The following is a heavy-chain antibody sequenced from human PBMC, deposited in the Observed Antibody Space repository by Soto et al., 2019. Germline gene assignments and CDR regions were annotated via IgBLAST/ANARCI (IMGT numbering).Heavy chain of an antibody. D-gene: IGHD4-17*01. CDR1: GYTFTSYD. CDR2: ISAYNGNT. CDR3: ARDGVATVTIHYFDY. J-gene: IGHJ4*02. V-gene: IGHV1-18*01. Sequence: QVQLVQSGAEVKKPGASVKVSCRASGYTFTSYDISWVGQAPGQGLEWMGWISAYNGNTNYAQKLQGRVTMTTDTSTSTAYMELRSLRSDDTDVYYCARDGVATVTIHYFDYWGQGTLVTVSS.